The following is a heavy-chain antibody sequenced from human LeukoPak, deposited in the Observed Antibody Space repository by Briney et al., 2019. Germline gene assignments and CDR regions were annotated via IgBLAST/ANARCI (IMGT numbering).Heavy chain of an antibody. D-gene: IGHD6-19*01. Sequence: GGSLRLSCAVPGFTFRNYAMSWVRQTQSTGLEWVSSINEVGDDTNYVDSVRGRFTVSRDNSKNTLYLQLNSLRAEDTALYYCSKRGPNTGWHFFDHWGPGTLVTVS. CDR2: INEVGDDT. CDR3: SKRGPNTGWHFFDH. J-gene: IGHJ5*02. CDR1: GFTFRNYA. V-gene: IGHV3-23*01.